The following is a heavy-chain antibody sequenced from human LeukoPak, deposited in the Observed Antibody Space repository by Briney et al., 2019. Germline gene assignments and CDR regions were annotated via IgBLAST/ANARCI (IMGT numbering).Heavy chain of an antibody. V-gene: IGHV1-69*06. Sequence: SVKVSCKASGGTFSSYAISWVRQAPGQGLEWMGGIIPIFGTANYAQKFQGRVTITADKSTSTVYMELSSLRSEDTAVYYCARYSSSWSYNWFDPWGQGTLVTVSS. CDR2: IIPIFGTA. CDR1: GGTFSSYA. J-gene: IGHJ5*02. CDR3: ARYSSSWSYNWFDP. D-gene: IGHD6-13*01.